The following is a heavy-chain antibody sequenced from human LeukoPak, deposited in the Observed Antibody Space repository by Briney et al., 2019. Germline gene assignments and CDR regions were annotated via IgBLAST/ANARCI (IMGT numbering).Heavy chain of an antibody. D-gene: IGHD2-15*01. CDR3: ARGKYSGFDL. Sequence: SQTLSLTCALSGDSVSTNSVAWTWLRQSPSRGLAWLGRTYHRSKWSNDYAVSVKSRITINPDTSKNQFSLQLNSVTPDDTALYCCARGKYSGFDLWGQGTMVTVSS. CDR1: GDSVSTNSVA. V-gene: IGHV6-1*01. CDR2: TYHRSKWSN. J-gene: IGHJ3*01.